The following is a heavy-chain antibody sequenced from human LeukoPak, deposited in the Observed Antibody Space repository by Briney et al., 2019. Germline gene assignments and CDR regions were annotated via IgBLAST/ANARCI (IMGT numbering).Heavy chain of an antibody. J-gene: IGHJ4*02. CDR3: SRDTVAAPAGDY. V-gene: IGHV3-7*01. D-gene: IGHD6-13*01. Sequence: GGSLRLSCAASGFTLSSYWMSWVRQAPGKGLEWVANIKQDGSEKNYVDSVKGRFTISRDNAKNSLYLQMSSLRVGDTAVYYCSRDTVAAPAGDYWGQGALVTVSS. CDR1: GFTLSSYW. CDR2: IKQDGSEK.